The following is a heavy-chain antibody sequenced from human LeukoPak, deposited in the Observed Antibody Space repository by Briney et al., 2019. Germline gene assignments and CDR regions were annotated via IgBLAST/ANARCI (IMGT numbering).Heavy chain of an antibody. J-gene: IGHJ1*01. D-gene: IGHD6-19*01. CDR1: GGTFSSYA. V-gene: IGHV1-8*03. CDR3: ASAYSSGWYYSGSEYFQH. CDR2: MNPNSGNT. Sequence: ASVKVSCKASGGTFSSYAINWVRQATGQGLEWMGWMNPNSGNTGYAQKFQGRVTITRNTSISTAYMELSSLRSEDTAVYYCASAYSSGWYYSGSEYFQHWGQGTLVTVSS.